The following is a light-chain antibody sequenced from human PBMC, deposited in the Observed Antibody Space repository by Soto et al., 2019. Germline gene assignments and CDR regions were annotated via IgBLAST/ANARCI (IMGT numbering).Light chain of an antibody. CDR1: QSVSSN. V-gene: IGKV3-15*01. J-gene: IGKJ1*01. CDR3: QQYNNWPPT. CDR2: GAS. Sequence: DIVMTQSPDSLAVSLGERATLSCRASQSVSSNLAWYQQKPGQAPRLLIYGASTRATGIPARFSGSGSGTEFTLTISSLQSEDFAVYYCQQYNNWPPTFGQGTKVDIK.